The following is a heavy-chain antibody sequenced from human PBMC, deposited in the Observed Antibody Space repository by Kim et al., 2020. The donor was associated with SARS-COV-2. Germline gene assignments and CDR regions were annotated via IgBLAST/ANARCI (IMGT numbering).Heavy chain of an antibody. D-gene: IGHD3-3*01. V-gene: IGHV3-74*01. J-gene: IGHJ4*02. Sequence: SVKCRFTISRDNAKTTLYLQMNSLRAEDTAVYYCARSLDFWSGYYMGFDYWGQGTLVTVSS. CDR3: ARSLDFWSGYYMGFDY.